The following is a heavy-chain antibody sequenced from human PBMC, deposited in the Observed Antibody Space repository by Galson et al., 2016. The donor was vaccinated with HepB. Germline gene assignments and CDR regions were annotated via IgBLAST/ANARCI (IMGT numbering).Heavy chain of an antibody. CDR1: GFTFTSHA. D-gene: IGHD2/OR15-2a*01. CDR2: ISSNGGTT. CDR3: VRDHYPDKTTYYYWYFDL. J-gene: IGHJ2*01. V-gene: IGHV3-64D*06. Sequence: SLRLSCAASGFTFTSHAMHWVRQAPGKGLQYVSAISSNGGTTYYADSVKGRFTISRVNSKNTLYLQISGLRPDDSAIYYCVRDHYPDKTTYYYWYFDLWGRGTLVTVSS.